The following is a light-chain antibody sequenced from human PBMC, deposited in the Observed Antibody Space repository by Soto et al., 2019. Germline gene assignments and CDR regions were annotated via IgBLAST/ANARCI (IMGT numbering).Light chain of an antibody. CDR2: GAS. CDR3: QQANRFPLT. V-gene: IGKV3-15*01. Sequence: EIVMTQSPATLSVSPGERATLSCRASQSVSSNLAWYQQKPGQAPRLLIYGASTRATGIPARFSGSGSGTEFTLTISSLQPEDFATYYCQQANRFPLTFGGGT. J-gene: IGKJ4*01. CDR1: QSVSSN.